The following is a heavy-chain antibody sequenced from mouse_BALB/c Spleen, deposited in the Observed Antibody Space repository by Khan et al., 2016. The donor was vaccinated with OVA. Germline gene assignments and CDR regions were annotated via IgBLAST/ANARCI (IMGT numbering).Heavy chain of an antibody. CDR3: ARQPYYHYNVMDY. CDR1: GFSLTNYG. D-gene: IGHD2-10*01. CDR2: MWSDGST. V-gene: IGHV2-6-1*01. Sequence: QVQLKESGPGLVAPSQSLSITCTISGFSLTNYGVHWVPQPPGKGLEWLVLMWSDGSTTYNSALKSRLTISKDNSKSQVFLKMNSLQTDDTAMYFCARQPYYHYNVMDYWGQGTSVTVSS. J-gene: IGHJ4*01.